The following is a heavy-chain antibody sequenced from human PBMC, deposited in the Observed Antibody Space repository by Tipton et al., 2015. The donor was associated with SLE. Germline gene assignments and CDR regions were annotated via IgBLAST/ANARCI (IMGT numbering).Heavy chain of an antibody. CDR2: VYSSGST. J-gene: IGHJ4*02. D-gene: IGHD1-26*01. CDR3: ARGGGSYYDY. Sequence: TLSLTCTVSGGSIGDNYWSWIRQPAGKGLEWIGRVYSSGSTIYNPSIKSRITLSLDTSKNQFSLRVNSATAADTAVYYCARGGGSYYDYWGQGTLVTVSS. V-gene: IGHV4-4*07. CDR1: GGSIGDNY.